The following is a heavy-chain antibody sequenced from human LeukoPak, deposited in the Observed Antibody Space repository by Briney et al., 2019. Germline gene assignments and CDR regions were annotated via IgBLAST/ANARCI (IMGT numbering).Heavy chain of an antibody. D-gene: IGHD3-22*01. CDR3: ARGRNYYENTGYYYYFDY. CDR2: INHSGYT. CDR1: GGSFSGYY. V-gene: IGHV4-34*01. Sequence: SETLSLTCAVSGGSFSGYYWSWIRQPPGKGLGWTGEINHSGYTTYNPSLKSRVTMSVDMSKYQFSLKLSSVTAADTAVYYCARGRNYYENTGYYYYFDYWGQGTLVTVFS. J-gene: IGHJ4*02.